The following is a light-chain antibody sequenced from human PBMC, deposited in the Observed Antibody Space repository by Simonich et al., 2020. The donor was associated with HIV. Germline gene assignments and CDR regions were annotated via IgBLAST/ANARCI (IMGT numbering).Light chain of an antibody. J-gene: IGLJ3*02. CDR3: QSYDSTNRV. CDR2: DNN. V-gene: IGLV6-57*03. CDR1: RGSIASNY. Sequence: NFMLTQPHSVSESPGKTVTISCTRSRGSIASNYVQGYQQRPGSAPTSVIYDNNQRPSGVPGRFSGSIDSSSNSASLTISGLKTEDEADYYCQSYDSTNRVFGGGTKLTVL.